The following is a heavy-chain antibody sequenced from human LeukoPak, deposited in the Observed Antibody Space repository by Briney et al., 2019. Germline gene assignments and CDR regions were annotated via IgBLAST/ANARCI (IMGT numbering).Heavy chain of an antibody. V-gene: IGHV3-21*01. CDR1: AFTFSSYS. CDR3: AREGMVATFDY. Sequence: GGSLILSCAASAFTFSSYSMNWVRQAPGKGLEWVSSISSSSSYIYYADSVKGRFTISRDKAKNSLYLQMNSLRAEDTAIYYCAREGMVATFDYWGQGTLVTLFS. CDR2: ISSSSSYI. D-gene: IGHD5-12*01. J-gene: IGHJ4*02.